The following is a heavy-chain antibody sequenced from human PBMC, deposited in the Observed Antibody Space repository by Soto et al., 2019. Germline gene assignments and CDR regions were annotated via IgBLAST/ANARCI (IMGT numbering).Heavy chain of an antibody. V-gene: IGHV3-23*01. J-gene: IGHJ4*02. CDR3: AKVRGYSYGIYFDY. D-gene: IGHD5-18*01. CDR1: GFTFSSYA. CDR2: ISGSGGST. Sequence: AGGSLRLSCAASGFTFSSYAMSWVRQAPGKGLEWVSAISGSGGSTYYADSVKGRFTISRDNSKNTLYLQMNSLRAEDTAVYYCAKVRGYSYGIYFDYWGQGTLVTVSS.